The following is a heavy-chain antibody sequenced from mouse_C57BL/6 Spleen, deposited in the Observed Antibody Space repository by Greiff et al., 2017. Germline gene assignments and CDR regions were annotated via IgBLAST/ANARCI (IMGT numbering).Heavy chain of an antibody. V-gene: IGHV1-50*01. Sequence: QVQLQQPRAERVKPGASVKLCCKASFYTFTSYWMQWVKQRPGQGLEWIGEIDPSDSYTNYNQKFKGKATLTVDTSSSTAYMQLSSLTSEDSAVYYCARRYYGNDTFYWYFDVWGTGTTVTVSS. CDR2: IDPSDSYT. J-gene: IGHJ1*03. D-gene: IGHD2-2*01. CDR3: ARRYYGNDTFYWYFDV. CDR1: FYTFTSYW.